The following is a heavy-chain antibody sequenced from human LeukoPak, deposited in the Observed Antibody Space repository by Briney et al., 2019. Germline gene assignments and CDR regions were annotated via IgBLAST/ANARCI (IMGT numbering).Heavy chain of an antibody. J-gene: IGHJ6*02. Sequence: SVKVSCKASGGTFSSYAISWVRQAPGQGLEWMGGIIPTFGTANYAQKFQGRVTITADESTSTAYMELSSLRSEDTAVYYCARDPLRFPVRGKDVWGQGTTVTVSS. CDR3: ARDPLRFPVRGKDV. D-gene: IGHD5/OR15-5a*01. CDR1: GGTFSSYA. CDR2: IIPTFGTA. V-gene: IGHV1-69*13.